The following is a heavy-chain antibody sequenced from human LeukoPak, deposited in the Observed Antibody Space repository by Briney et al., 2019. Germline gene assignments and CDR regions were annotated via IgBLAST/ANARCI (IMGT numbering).Heavy chain of an antibody. CDR2: MYFSGIT. Sequence: SETLSLTCTVSGDSISSSNYYWGWIRQPPGKGLEWIGTMYFSGITDYNPSLKSRLTTSLDTSKNQVSLKLSSVTAADTALYYCARHRRDSVTSAYDNWGQGTLVTVSS. D-gene: IGHD6-25*01. CDR3: ARHRRDSVTSAYDN. V-gene: IGHV4-39*01. CDR1: GDSISSSNYY. J-gene: IGHJ4*02.